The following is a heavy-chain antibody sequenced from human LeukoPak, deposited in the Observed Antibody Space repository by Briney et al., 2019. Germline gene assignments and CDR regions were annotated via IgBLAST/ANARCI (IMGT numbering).Heavy chain of an antibody. J-gene: IGHJ5*02. V-gene: IGHV4-34*01. CDR2: INARGDT. CDR3: ARGQVPAARGYNWFDP. Sequence: SETLSLTCAVYGRSFNDYYWNWIRQPPGKGQEWIGEINARGDTNYNPSLESRVTISIDTSKNQFSLRLTSMIAADTALYYCARGQVPAARGYNWFDPWGQGTPVTVSS. CDR1: GRSFNDYY. D-gene: IGHD2-2*01.